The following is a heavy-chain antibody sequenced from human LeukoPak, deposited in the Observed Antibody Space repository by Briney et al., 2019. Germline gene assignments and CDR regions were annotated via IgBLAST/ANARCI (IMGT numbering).Heavy chain of an antibody. D-gene: IGHD2-15*01. CDR3: AREEEGDYSDYFDY. J-gene: IGHJ4*02. CDR1: GVSLRSYS. V-gene: IGHV4-4*07. Sequence: SETLSLTCSVSGVSLRSYSWSWIRQPSGKGLEWIGRIQTSGSTNYNPSLRSRVTMSVDTSKNQFSLKLSSVTAADTAAYYCAREEEGDYSDYFDYWGQGTLVTVSS. CDR2: IQTSGST.